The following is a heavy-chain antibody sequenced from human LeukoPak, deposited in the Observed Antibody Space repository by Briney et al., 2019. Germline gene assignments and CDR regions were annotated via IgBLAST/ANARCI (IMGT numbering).Heavy chain of an antibody. J-gene: IGHJ4*02. V-gene: IGHV1-69*05. CDR3: ARANIAVAGTGFDY. CDR2: IIPIFGTA. D-gene: IGHD6-19*01. CDR1: GGTFSSYA. Sequence: SVKVSCKASGGTFSSYAISWVRQAPGQGLEWMGRIIPIFGTANYAQKFQGRVTITTDESTSIAYMELSSLRSEDTAVYYCARANIAVAGTGFDYWGQGTLVTVSS.